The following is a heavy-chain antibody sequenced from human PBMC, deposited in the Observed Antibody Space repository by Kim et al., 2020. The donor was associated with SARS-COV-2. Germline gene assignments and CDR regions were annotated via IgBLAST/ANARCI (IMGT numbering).Heavy chain of an antibody. CDR1: GFTFSSYW. Sequence: GGSLRLSCAASGFTFSSYWMSWVRQAPGKGLEWVANIKQDGSEKYYVDSVKGRFTISRDNAKNSLYLQMNSLRAEDTAVYYCARVPGTIGGWNYYYGMDVWGQGTTVTVSS. CDR2: IKQDGSEK. J-gene: IGHJ6*02. CDR3: ARVPGTIGGWNYYYGMDV. V-gene: IGHV3-7*03. D-gene: IGHD6-19*01.